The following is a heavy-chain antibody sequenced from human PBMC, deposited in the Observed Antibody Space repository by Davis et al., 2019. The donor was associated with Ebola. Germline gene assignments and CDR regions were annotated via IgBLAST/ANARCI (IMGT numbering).Heavy chain of an antibody. D-gene: IGHD4-11*01. V-gene: IGHV1-18*04. Sequence: ASVKVSCKASGYTFTSYGISWVRQAPGQGLEWMGWISAYNANTNYAQKLQGRVILTTDTSTSTAYMELRSLGYDDTAVYYCARVGTTVTTSYYYYGMDVWGKGTTVTVSS. CDR3: ARVGTTVTTSYYYYGMDV. J-gene: IGHJ6*04. CDR2: ISAYNANT. CDR1: GYTFTSYG.